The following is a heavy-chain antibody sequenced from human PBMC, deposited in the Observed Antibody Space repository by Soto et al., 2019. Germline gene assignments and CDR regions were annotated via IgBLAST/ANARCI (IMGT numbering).Heavy chain of an antibody. CDR3: AKDLTGSFDY. V-gene: IGHV3-30*18. CDR1: GFIFSSYG. CDR2: ISYDGSNK. J-gene: IGHJ4*02. D-gene: IGHD3-9*01. Sequence: QVQLVESGGGVVQPGKSLRLSCAASGFIFSSYGMHWVRQAPGKGLEWVAVISYDGSNKYYADSVKGRFTISRDNSKNTLHLQMNSLRAEETAVYYCAKDLTGSFDYWGQGTLVTVSS.